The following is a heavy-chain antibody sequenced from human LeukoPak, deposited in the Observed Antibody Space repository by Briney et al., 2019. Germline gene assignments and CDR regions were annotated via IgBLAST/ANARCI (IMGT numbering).Heavy chain of an antibody. D-gene: IGHD6-13*01. CDR2: ISSSTPTI. Sequence: QPGGSLRLSCAASGFTFSSYEMNWVRQAPGKGLEWVAYISSSTPTIYYANSVKGRFTISRDNSKNSLYLQMNSLRPEDTALYYCAKDSYGSSWAYYYMDVWGTGTTVTISS. CDR3: AKDSYGSSWAYYYMDV. J-gene: IGHJ6*03. V-gene: IGHV3-48*03. CDR1: GFTFSSYE.